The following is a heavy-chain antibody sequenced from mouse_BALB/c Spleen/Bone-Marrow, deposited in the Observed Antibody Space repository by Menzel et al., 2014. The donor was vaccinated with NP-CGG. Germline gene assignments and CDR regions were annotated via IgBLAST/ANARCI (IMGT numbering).Heavy chain of an antibody. J-gene: IGHJ4*01. V-gene: IGHV5-17*02. D-gene: IGHD2-1*01. CDR1: GFTFSSFG. CDR3: XRXXNYFYAMDY. Sequence: VQXQQSGGGLVQPGGSRKLSCAASGFTFSSFGMHWVRQAPEKGLEWVAYISSGSSTIYYADTVKGRFTISRDNPKNTLFLQMTSLRSEDTAMXXCXRXXNYFYAMDYWXQXXXVXXSX. CDR2: ISSGSSTI.